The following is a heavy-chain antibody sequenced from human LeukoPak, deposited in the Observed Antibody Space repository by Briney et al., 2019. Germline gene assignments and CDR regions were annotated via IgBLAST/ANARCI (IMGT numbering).Heavy chain of an antibody. J-gene: IGHJ3*02. Sequence: SETLSLTCTVSGGSISSYYWSWIRQPPGKGLEWIGYIYYSGSTNYNPSLKSRVTISVDTSKNQFSLKLSSVTAADTAVYYCARQKRAAAGSFDIWGQGTMVTVPS. D-gene: IGHD6-13*01. CDR2: IYYSGST. V-gene: IGHV4-59*08. CDR1: GGSISSYY. CDR3: ARQKRAAAGSFDI.